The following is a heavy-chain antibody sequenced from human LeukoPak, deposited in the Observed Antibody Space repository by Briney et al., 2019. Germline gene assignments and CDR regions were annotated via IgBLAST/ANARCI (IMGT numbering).Heavy chain of an antibody. CDR2: INPNSGGT. CDR3: ALCSGGSCSLFDY. CDR1: GYTFTGYY. D-gene: IGHD2-15*01. Sequence: GASVKVSCKASGYTFTGYYVHWVRQAPGQGLEWMGWINPNSGGTNYAQKFQGRVTMTRDTSISTAYMELSRLRSDDTAVYYCALCSGGSCSLFDYWGQGTLVTVSS. V-gene: IGHV1-2*02. J-gene: IGHJ4*02.